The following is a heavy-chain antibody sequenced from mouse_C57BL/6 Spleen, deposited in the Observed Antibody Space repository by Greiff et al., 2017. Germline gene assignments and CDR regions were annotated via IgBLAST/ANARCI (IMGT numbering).Heavy chain of an antibody. V-gene: IGHV1-69*01. CDR2: IDPSDSYT. D-gene: IGHD1-1*01. CDR3: ARGITTVEGGYAMDY. Sequence: VQLQQPGAELVMPGASVKLSCKASGYTFTSYWMHWVKQRPGQGLEWIGEIDPSDSYTNYNQKFKGKSTLTVDKSSSTAYMQLSSLTSEDSAVYYCARGITTVEGGYAMDYWGQGTSVTVSS. J-gene: IGHJ4*01. CDR1: GYTFTSYW.